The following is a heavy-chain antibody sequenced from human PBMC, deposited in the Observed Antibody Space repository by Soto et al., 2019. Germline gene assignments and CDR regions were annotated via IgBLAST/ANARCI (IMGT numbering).Heavy chain of an antibody. CDR1: GFSFSNFP. J-gene: IGHJ4*02. V-gene: IGHV3-23*01. D-gene: IGHD5-18*01. CDR2: ISGRGDDA. Sequence: GGSLRLSCAASGFSFSNFPMSWVRQPPGKGLEWVSAISGRGDDADYADSVKGRFTISRDNSKNTLYLLMNSLRVEDTAVYYCAGPGYRSRDYWGQATLVTVSS. CDR3: AGPGYRSRDY.